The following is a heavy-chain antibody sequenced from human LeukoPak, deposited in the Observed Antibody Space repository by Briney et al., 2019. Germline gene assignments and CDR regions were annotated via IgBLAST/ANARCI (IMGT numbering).Heavy chain of an antibody. CDR3: ARRDSSGWYYFDY. Sequence: GESLKISCQGSGYSFTSYWIGWVRQMPGKGLEGMGIIYPGDSDTRYSPSFQGQVTISAVKSISTAYLQWSSLKASDTAMYYCARRDSSGWYYFDYWGQGTLVTVSS. D-gene: IGHD6-19*01. J-gene: IGHJ4*02. CDR1: GYSFTSYW. CDR2: IYPGDSDT. V-gene: IGHV5-51*01.